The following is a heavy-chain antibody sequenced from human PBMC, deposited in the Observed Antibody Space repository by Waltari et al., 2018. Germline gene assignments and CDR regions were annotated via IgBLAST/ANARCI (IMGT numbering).Heavy chain of an antibody. CDR2: INPNSGNT. CDR1: GYTFTSYD. D-gene: IGHD3-3*01. Sequence: VQLVQSGAEAKQPGASLKDSCKASGYTFTSYDIHWVRQAPGQGLAWMGWINPNSGNTGYAQKFQGRVTMTRNTSISTAYMELGSLRSKDTAVYYCARVNFWSGYYYGMDGWGQGTTFTVSS. V-gene: IGHV1-8*01. J-gene: IGHJ6*02. CDR3: ARVNFWSGYYYGMDG.